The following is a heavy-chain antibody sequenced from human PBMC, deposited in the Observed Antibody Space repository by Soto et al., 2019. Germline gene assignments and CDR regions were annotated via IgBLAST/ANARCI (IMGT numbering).Heavy chain of an antibody. V-gene: IGHV3-7*01. CDR1: GFTFSNCW. J-gene: IGHJ3*02. CDR3: ASDAFTIPDPVSSEAFET. D-gene: IGHD2-2*01. Sequence: EVPLVESGGGLVQPGGSLRLSCAASGFTFSNCWMSWVRQAPGKGLEWVANIKQDGIGKYYVDSVKSRFTISRDSARNSLYLQMTDRRAEETAVYYCASDAFTIPDPVSSEAFETWGKGTMVTVSS. CDR2: IKQDGIGK.